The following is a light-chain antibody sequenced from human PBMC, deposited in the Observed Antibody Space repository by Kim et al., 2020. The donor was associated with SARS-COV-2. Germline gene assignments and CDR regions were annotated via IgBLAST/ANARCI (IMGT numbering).Light chain of an antibody. Sequence: SPGERATLSCRASQSVSSIYLAWYQQRPGQAPRLLVYSSSSRATGIPDRFSASGSGTDFTLTISRLEPEDFAVYYCQQSGSSPWTLGQGTKVDIK. CDR3: QQSGSSPWT. V-gene: IGKV3-20*01. CDR2: SSS. CDR1: QSVSSIY. J-gene: IGKJ1*01.